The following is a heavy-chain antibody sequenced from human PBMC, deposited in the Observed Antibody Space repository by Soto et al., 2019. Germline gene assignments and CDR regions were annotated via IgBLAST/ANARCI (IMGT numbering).Heavy chain of an antibody. CDR2: INPSGGST. D-gene: IGHD3-10*01. CDR1: GYTFTSYY. CDR3: ARGPGLLWFGELFGAFDI. J-gene: IGHJ3*02. Sequence: VKVSCKASGYTFTSYYMHWVRQAPGQGLEWMEIINPSGGSTSYAQKFQGRVTMTRDTSTSTVYMELSSLRSEDTAVYYCARGPGLLWFGELFGAFDISGQGTMVTVSS. V-gene: IGHV1-46*03.